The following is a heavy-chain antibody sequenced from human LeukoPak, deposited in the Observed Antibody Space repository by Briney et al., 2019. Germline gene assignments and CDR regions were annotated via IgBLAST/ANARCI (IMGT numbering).Heavy chain of an antibody. Sequence: GGSLRLSCAASGFTFSNYAMNWVRQAPGKGLEWVSAITGSGGTTYYADSVKGRFTISRDNSKNTLSVQMNTLRAEDTAVYYCAKGRGHGPYYGMDVWGQGTTVTVSS. J-gene: IGHJ6*02. D-gene: IGHD3-10*01. CDR3: AKGRGHGPYYGMDV. V-gene: IGHV3-23*01. CDR1: GFTFSNYA. CDR2: ITGSGGTT.